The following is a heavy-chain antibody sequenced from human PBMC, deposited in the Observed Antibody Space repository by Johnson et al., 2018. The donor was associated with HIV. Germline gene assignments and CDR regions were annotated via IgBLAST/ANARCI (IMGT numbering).Heavy chain of an antibody. Sequence: QMQLVESGGGVVHPGRSLRLSCAASGFSFSSYDMHWVRQAPCKGLEWVAVISYDGSNKYYGDSVKGRFTISRDNSKNTLFLQMDSLRTEDTGVYYCAKAYCPGCDGFDIWGQGTLVTVSS. J-gene: IGHJ3*02. V-gene: IGHV3-30*18. CDR1: GFSFSSYD. D-gene: IGHD2-21*01. CDR3: AKAYCPGCDGFDI. CDR2: ISYDGSNK.